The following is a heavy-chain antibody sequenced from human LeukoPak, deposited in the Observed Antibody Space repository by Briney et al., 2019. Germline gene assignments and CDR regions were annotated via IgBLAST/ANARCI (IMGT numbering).Heavy chain of an antibody. V-gene: IGHV4-34*01. Sequence: SETLSLTRAVYGGSFSGYYWSWIRQPPGKGLEWIGEINHSGSTNYNPSLKSRVTISVDTSKNQFSLKLSSVTAADTAVYYCARGEGSGSYYKYYFDYWGQGTLVTVSS. J-gene: IGHJ4*02. CDR3: ARGEGSGSYYKYYFDY. CDR1: GGSFSGYY. CDR2: INHSGST. D-gene: IGHD3-10*01.